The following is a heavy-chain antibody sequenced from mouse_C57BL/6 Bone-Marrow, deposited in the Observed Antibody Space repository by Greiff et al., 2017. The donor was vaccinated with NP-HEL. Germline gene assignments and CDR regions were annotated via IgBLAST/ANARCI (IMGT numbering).Heavy chain of an antibody. Sequence: QVQLQQSGAELVKPGASVKLSCKASGYTFTSYWMQWVKQRPGQGLEWIGEIDPSDSYTNYNQKFKGKATLTVDTSSSTAYMQLSSLTSEDSAVYYCARCTMVTTGDYWGQGTTLTVSS. D-gene: IGHD2-2*01. V-gene: IGHV1-50*01. J-gene: IGHJ2*01. CDR1: GYTFTSYW. CDR3: ARCTMVTTGDY. CDR2: IDPSDSYT.